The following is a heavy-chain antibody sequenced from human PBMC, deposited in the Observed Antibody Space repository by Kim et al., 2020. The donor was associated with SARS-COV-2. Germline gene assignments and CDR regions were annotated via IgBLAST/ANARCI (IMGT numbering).Heavy chain of an antibody. CDR2: IIPIFGTA. CDR1: GGTFSSYA. D-gene: IGHD3-16*01. CDR3: ARESGQTHVYYDYVWGSSGMDV. Sequence: SVKVSCKASGGTFSSYAISWVRQAPGQGLEWMGGIIPIFGTANYAQKFQGRVTITADESTSTAYMELSSLRSEDTAVYYCARESGQTHVYYDYVWGSSGMDVWGQGTTVTVSS. J-gene: IGHJ6*02. V-gene: IGHV1-69*13.